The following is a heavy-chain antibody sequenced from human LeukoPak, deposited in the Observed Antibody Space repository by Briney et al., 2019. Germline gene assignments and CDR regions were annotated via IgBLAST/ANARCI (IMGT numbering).Heavy chain of an antibody. CDR1: GGSFSGYY. Sequence: SETLSLTCAVYGGSFSGYYWSWIRQPPGKGLEWIGEINHSGSTNYNASLKSRVTISVDTSKNQFSLKLSSVTAADTAVYYCARAPCGGDCYSDYWGQGTLVTVSS. CDR2: INHSGST. J-gene: IGHJ4*02. D-gene: IGHD2-21*02. CDR3: ARAPCGGDCYSDY. V-gene: IGHV4-34*01.